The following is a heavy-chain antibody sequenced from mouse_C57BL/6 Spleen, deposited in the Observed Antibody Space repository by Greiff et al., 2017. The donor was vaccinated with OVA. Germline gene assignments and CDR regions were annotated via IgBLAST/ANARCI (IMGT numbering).Heavy chain of an antibody. CDR3: ARRGGAMDY. V-gene: IGHV1-50*01. Sequence: QVQLQQPGAELVKPGASVKLSCKASGYTFTSYWMQWVQQRPGQGLEWIGEIDPSDSYTNYNQKFKGKATLTVDTSSSTAYMQLSSLTSEDSAVYYCARRGGAMDYWGQGTSVTVSS. J-gene: IGHJ4*01. CDR1: GYTFTSYW. CDR2: IDPSDSYT.